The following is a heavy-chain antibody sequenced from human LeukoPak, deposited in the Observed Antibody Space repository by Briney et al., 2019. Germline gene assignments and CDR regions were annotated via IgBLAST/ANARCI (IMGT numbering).Heavy chain of an antibody. J-gene: IGHJ2*01. V-gene: IGHV3-23*01. D-gene: IGHD7-27*01. CDR1: GFTFGTCG. CDR2: ITGSSTWT. CDR3: ARELVSLGTGYFDL. Sequence: GGSLRLSCEASGFTFGTCGMTWVRRAPGEGVEWVSGITGSSTWTYYADSVRGRFTLSRDNSKNTLHLQMNNLRAEDTAIYYCARELVSLGTGYFDLWGRGTLVTVSS.